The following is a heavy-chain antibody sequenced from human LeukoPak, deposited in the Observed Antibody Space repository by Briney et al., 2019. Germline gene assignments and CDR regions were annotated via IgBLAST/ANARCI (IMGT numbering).Heavy chain of an antibody. Sequence: SETLSLTCTVSGGSIISHYWNWIRQPAGKGLEWIGRVYASGSTTYNPSLKNRVTMSVDTSKNQFSLRLTSVTAADTAVYYCAKDPSSWYSPPGAFDLWGQGTMVTVSS. CDR2: VYASGST. D-gene: IGHD6-13*01. CDR1: GGSIISHY. CDR3: AKDPSSWYSPPGAFDL. V-gene: IGHV4-4*07. J-gene: IGHJ3*01.